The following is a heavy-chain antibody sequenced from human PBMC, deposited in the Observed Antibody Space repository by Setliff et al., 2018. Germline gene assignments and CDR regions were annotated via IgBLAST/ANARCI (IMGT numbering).Heavy chain of an antibody. Sequence: SETLSLTCTVYGGSFSNYYWGWIRQPPGKGLEWIGSIYHSGSSYYNSSLRSRVTISVDTSKNQFSLILRSVTAADTAVYYCARGRMRGSCSGPSCTYDPFDIWGQGTPVTVSS. V-gene: IGHV4-34*01. CDR2: IYHSGSS. CDR1: GGSFSNYY. J-gene: IGHJ3*02. D-gene: IGHD2-2*01. CDR3: ARGRMRGSCSGPSCTYDPFDI.